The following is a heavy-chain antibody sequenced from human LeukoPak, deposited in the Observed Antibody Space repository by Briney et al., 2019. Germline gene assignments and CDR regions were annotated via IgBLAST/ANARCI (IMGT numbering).Heavy chain of an antibody. J-gene: IGHJ5*02. D-gene: IGHD5-18*01. CDR1: GFTVSSNY. CDR2: IYSGGSI. V-gene: IGHV3-53*01. CDR3: ARMDTAMGTNWFDP. Sequence: GGSLRLSCAASGFTVSSNYMSWVRQAPGKGLEWVSVIYSGGSIYYADSVKGRFTISRDNSKNTLYLQMNSLRAEDTAVYYCARMDTAMGTNWFDPWGQGTLVTVSS.